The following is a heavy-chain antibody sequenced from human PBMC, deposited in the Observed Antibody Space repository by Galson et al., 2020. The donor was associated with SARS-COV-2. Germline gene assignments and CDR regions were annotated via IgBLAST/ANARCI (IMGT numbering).Heavy chain of an antibody. V-gene: IGHV4-39*01. CDR3: ASGPSGYFGATNTFNI. D-gene: IGHD3-22*01. Sequence: SETLSLTCTVSGGSVSSSSYFWGWIRQPPGKRLEWIESVYYGGSTYYNPSLKSRVTISVDPSNNQFSLKLRSVTAADTAVYYCASGPSGYFGATNTFNIWGQGTMVTVSS. CDR1: GGSVSSSSYF. CDR2: VYYGGST. J-gene: IGHJ3*02.